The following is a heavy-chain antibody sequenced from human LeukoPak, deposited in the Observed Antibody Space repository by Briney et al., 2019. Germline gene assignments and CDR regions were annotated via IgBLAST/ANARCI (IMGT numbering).Heavy chain of an antibody. CDR1: GFTFSSYE. Sequence: GGSLRLSCAASGFTFSSYEMNWVRQAPGKGLEWVSYISSSGSTIYYADSVKGRFTISRDNAKNSLYLQMNSLRAEDTAVYYRAAFLLPFSYWGQGTLVTVSS. J-gene: IGHJ4*02. CDR2: ISSSGSTI. V-gene: IGHV3-48*03. D-gene: IGHD3-22*01. CDR3: AAFLLPFSY.